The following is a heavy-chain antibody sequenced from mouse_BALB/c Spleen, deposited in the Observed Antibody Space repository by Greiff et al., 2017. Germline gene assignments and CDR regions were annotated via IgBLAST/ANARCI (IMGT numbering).Heavy chain of an antibody. V-gene: IGHV2-6-7*01. J-gene: IGHJ3*01. CDR1: GFSLTGYG. CDR3: ARDQRGNPAWFAY. D-gene: IGHD2-1*01. Sequence: QVQLKESGPGLVAPSQSLSITCTVSGFSLTGYGVNWVRQPPGKGLEWLGMIWGDGSTDYNSALKSRLSISKDNSKSQVFLKMNSLQTDDTARYYCARDQRGNPAWFAYWGQGTLVTVSA. CDR2: IWGDGST.